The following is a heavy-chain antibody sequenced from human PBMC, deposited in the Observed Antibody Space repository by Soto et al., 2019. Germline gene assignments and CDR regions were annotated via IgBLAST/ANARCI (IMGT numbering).Heavy chain of an antibody. CDR1: GYPFTSDG. V-gene: IGHV1-18*04. J-gene: IGHJ6*04. Sequence: AAVEVSCPAFGYPFTSDGISWVRQAPGQGLEWMRWISAHNGNTNYAQKLQGRVTMTTDTSTTTAYMEQRSLTSHDTAVDSCARSFLESLLPKYYYCMDVWGKGTRVTASS. CDR3: ARSFLESLLPKYYYCMDV. CDR2: ISAHNGNT. D-gene: IGHD3-3*01.